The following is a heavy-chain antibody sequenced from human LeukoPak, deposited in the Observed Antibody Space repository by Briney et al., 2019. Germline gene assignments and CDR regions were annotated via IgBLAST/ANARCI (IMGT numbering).Heavy chain of an antibody. J-gene: IGHJ4*02. CDR3: ARGRRMIVKRGPTFDY. D-gene: IGHD3-22*01. CDR1: GGSISSSSYY. Sequence: SETLSLTCTVSGGSISSSSYYWSWIRQPPGKGLEWIGEINHSGSTNYNPSLKSRVTISVDTSKNQFSLKLSSVTAADTAVYYCARGRRMIVKRGPTFDYWGQGALVTVSS. CDR2: INHSGST. V-gene: IGHV4-39*07.